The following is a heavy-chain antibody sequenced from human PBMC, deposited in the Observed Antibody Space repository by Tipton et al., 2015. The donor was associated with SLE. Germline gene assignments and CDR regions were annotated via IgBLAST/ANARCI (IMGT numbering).Heavy chain of an antibody. V-gene: IGHV4-4*02. D-gene: IGHD3-22*01. CDR3: ARHDYDDNGYYMHYFDH. J-gene: IGHJ4*02. CDR1: GGSISSNKW. CDR2: IYHRGST. Sequence: SLRLSCAVSGGSISSNKWWTWVRQPPGKGLEWIGEIYHRGSTNFNPSLASRAAISLDTSKNEFSLILTSVTAADTAVYYCARHDYDDNGYYMHYFDHWGQGTLVTVSS.